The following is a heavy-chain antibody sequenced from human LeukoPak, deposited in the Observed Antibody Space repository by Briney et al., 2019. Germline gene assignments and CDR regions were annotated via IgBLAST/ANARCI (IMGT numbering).Heavy chain of an antibody. V-gene: IGHV3-23*01. Sequence: PGGSLRLSCTPSGFTFNDYAMNWVRQSPGMRLEWLSTLSGSGGSSYYANSVRGRFTISRDNSKNTLFLQMHNLRAEDTAVYYCAKDPHVGSSGYYQYYFDYWGRGTLVTVSS. CDR3: AKDPHVGSSGYYQYYFDY. D-gene: IGHD3-22*01. CDR1: GFTFNDYA. CDR2: LSGSGGSS. J-gene: IGHJ4*02.